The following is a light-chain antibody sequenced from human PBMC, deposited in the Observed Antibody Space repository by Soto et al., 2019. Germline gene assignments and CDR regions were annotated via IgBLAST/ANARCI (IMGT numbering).Light chain of an antibody. CDR3: GTWDSRLSAVV. J-gene: IGLJ2*01. Sequence: QSVLTQPPSVSAAPGQKVTISCSGSSSNIGNNYVSWYQQLPGTAPKLLIYDNNKRPSGTPDRFSGSKSGTSATLGITGLQTGDEADYYCGTWDSRLSAVVFGGGTQLTVL. V-gene: IGLV1-51*01. CDR2: DNN. CDR1: SSNIGNNY.